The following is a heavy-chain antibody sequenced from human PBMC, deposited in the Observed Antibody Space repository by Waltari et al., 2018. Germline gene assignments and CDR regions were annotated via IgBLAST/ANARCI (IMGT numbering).Heavy chain of an antibody. V-gene: IGHV3-30-3*01. CDR3: ARTRFLGWAYFDY. J-gene: IGHJ4*02. CDR2: ISDDGSNN. D-gene: IGHD3-3*01. Sequence: QVQLVESGGGVVQPGRSLRLSCAASGFTFSSYAMHWVRQAPGKGLEWVAGISDDGSNNYYADSVKSRFTISRDNSKNTLYLQMNSLRAEDTAVYYCARTRFLGWAYFDYWGQGTLVTVSS. CDR1: GFTFSSYA.